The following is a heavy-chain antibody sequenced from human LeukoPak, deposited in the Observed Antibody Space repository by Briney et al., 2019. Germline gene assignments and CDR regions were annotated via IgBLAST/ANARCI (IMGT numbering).Heavy chain of an antibody. J-gene: IGHJ4*02. D-gene: IGHD1-1*01. V-gene: IGHV3-74*01. CDR1: GFTFSNYW. CDR3: ARGYYYFDY. Sequence: PGGSLRLSCAASGFTFSNYWMHWVRQAPGKGLVWVSRINSDGSSTNYADSVKGRFTISRDNSKNTLYLQMNSLRAEDTAVYYCARGYYYFDYWGQGTLVTVSS. CDR2: INSDGSST.